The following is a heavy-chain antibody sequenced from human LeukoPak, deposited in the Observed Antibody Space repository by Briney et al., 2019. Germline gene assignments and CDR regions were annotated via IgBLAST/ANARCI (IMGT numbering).Heavy chain of an antibody. V-gene: IGHV3-53*01. CDR2: IYSGGST. CDR3: ARVWYDILTGYVDY. Sequence: PGGSLTLSCPASGFTVSSNYMSWVRQAPGNGLEGASVIYSGGSTYYADSVKGRFTISRDNSKNTLYLQMNSLRAEDTAVYYCARVWYDILTGYVDYWGQGTLVTVSS. CDR1: GFTVSSNY. J-gene: IGHJ4*02. D-gene: IGHD3-9*01.